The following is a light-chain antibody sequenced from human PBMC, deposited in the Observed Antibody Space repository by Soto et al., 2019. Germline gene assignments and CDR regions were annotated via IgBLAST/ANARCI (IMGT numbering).Light chain of an antibody. CDR1: QSVSSF. J-gene: IGKJ4*01. V-gene: IGKV3-11*01. Sequence: EIVLTQSPATLSLSPGERATLSCRASQSVSSFLAWYQQKPGQAPRLLIYDASNRASGIPARISGSGSGTDFTLTISSLEPEDFAVYYCQQRSDWPLSFGGGTKVEIK. CDR2: DAS. CDR3: QQRSDWPLS.